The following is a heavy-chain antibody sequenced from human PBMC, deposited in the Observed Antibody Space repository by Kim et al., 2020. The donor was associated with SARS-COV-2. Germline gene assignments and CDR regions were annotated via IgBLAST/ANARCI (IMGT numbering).Heavy chain of an antibody. J-gene: IGHJ5*01. D-gene: IGHD6-13*01. CDR1: GFTVSSNY. Sequence: GGSLRLSCAASGFTVSSNYMGWVRQAPGKGLEWVSLIYIDGSTYYADSVKGRFTISRDNSKNTLYLQMNSLRAEDTAVYYCAGDCCSSNWFYYWGQGTLVTVSS. CDR2: IYIDGST. V-gene: IGHV3-53*01. CDR3: AGDCCSSNWFYY.